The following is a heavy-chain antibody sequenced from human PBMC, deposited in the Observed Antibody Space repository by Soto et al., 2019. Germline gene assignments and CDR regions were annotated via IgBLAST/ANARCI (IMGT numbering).Heavy chain of an antibody. Sequence: GGSLRLSCAASGFTFSSYAMSWVRQAPGKGLEWVSAISGSGGSTYYADSVKGRFTISRDNSKNTLYLQMNSLRAEDTAVYYCANQPQYSSLVDYWGRGTLVTVSS. D-gene: IGHD6-19*01. CDR2: ISGSGGST. V-gene: IGHV3-23*01. CDR1: GFTFSSYA. J-gene: IGHJ4*02. CDR3: ANQPQYSSLVDY.